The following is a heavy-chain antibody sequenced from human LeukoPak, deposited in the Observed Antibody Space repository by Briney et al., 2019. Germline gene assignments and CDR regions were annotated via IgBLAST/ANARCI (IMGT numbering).Heavy chain of an antibody. Sequence: GASVKVSCKASGYTFTGYYMHWVRQAPGQGLEWMGWTNPNSGGTNYAQKFQGRVTMTRDTSISTAYMELSSLRSEDTAVYYCAREGGRKVEMATKLLDYYYYYMDVWGKGTTVTISS. CDR2: TNPNSGGT. D-gene: IGHD5-24*01. CDR1: GYTFTGYY. J-gene: IGHJ6*03. V-gene: IGHV1-2*02. CDR3: AREGGRKVEMATKLLDYYYYYMDV.